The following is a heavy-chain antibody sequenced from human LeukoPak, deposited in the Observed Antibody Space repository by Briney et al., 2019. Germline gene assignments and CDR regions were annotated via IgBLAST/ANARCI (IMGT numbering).Heavy chain of an antibody. CDR1: GATFSSYA. V-gene: IGHV1-69*13. CDR3: ARDPLGYGSGSYWGKLHWFDP. CDR2: IIPIFGTA. Sequence: SVKVSCKASGATFSSYAISWVRQAPGQGLEWMGGIIPIFGTANYAQKFQGRVTITADESTSTAYMELRSLRSDDTAVYYCARDPLGYGSGSYWGKLHWFDPWGQGTLVTVSS. D-gene: IGHD3-10*01. J-gene: IGHJ5*02.